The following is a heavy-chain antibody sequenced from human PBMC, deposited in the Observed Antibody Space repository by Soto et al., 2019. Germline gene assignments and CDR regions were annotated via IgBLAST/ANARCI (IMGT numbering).Heavy chain of an antibody. V-gene: IGHV3-30-3*02. CDR3: AKTPWADVVASGALDL. CDR2: ISYDGTNK. CDR1: GFSFSISP. D-gene: IGHD2-21*01. J-gene: IGHJ3*01. Sequence: QVQLVESGGGVVQPGRSLRLSCAASGFSFSISPMHWVRQAPGKGPEWVALISYDGTNKFYADSVKGRFTISRDSSKNTLYLHMNSLRVEDTAIYFCAKTPWADVVASGALDLWGHGTLVTVSS.